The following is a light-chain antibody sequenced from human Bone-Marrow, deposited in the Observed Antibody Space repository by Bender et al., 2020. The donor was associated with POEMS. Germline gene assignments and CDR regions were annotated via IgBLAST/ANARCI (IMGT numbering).Light chain of an antibody. CDR2: NNE. CDR3: QSYDISLSGWV. J-gene: IGLJ3*02. V-gene: IGLV1-40*01. Sequence: QSVLTQPPSVSGAPGQTVTISCTGTSSNMGAGYGVNWYQQLPGTAPKLLIYNNENRPSGVPDRISGSKSGTSASPAITGRQAEDEADYYCQSYDISLSGWVFGGGTKLTAL. CDR1: SSNMGAGYG.